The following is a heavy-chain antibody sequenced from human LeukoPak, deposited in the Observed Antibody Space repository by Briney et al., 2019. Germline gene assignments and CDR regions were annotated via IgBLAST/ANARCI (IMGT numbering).Heavy chain of an antibody. CDR2: MNPNSGNT. J-gene: IGHJ4*02. V-gene: IGHV1-8*02. CDR1: GYTFTSYD. CDR3: ASSQEIYDFWSGSDY. Sequence: GASVKVSCKASGYTFTSYDINWVRQATGQGLEWMGWMNPNSGNTGYAQKFQGRVTMTRDTSISTAHMELSRLRSDDTAVYYCASSQEIYDFWSGSDYWGQGTLVTVSS. D-gene: IGHD3-3*01.